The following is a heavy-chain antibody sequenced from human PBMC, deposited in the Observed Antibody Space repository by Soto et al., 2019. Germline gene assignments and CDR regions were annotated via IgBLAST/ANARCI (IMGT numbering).Heavy chain of an antibody. CDR2: IKNGAGET. Sequence: EVQLVESGGGLVQPGGSLRLSCVASGFTLSSYWMYWVRQTPGKGLVWVARIKNGAGETSYAESVKGRVTISRDNANTTCFWQRSGWSRGTRPGYSCVSFPGLTAWGQGP. CDR1: GFTLSSYW. D-gene: IGHD3-9*01. J-gene: IGHJ3*01. V-gene: IGHV3-74*01. CDR3: VSFPGLTA.